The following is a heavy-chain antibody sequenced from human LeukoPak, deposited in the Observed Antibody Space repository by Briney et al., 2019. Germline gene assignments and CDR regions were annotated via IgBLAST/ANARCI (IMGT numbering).Heavy chain of an antibody. J-gene: IGHJ4*02. Sequence: GESLKISCKGSGYSFTNYWIGWVRQMPGKGLEWMGITYPNDSDTRYSPSFQGLVTISADKSISTAYLQWSSLKASDTATYYCARHRGYNYGYSDYWGQGTLVTVSS. V-gene: IGHV5-51*01. CDR3: ARHRGYNYGYSDY. D-gene: IGHD5-18*01. CDR1: GYSFTNYW. CDR2: TYPNDSDT.